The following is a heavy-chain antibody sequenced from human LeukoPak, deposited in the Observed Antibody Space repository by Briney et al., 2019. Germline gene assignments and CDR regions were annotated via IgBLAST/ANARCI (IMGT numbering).Heavy chain of an antibody. J-gene: IGHJ4*02. CDR2: IYYSGST. CDR3: ARVAPSSSSALDY. V-gene: IGHV4-59*01. CDR1: GGSISSYY. D-gene: IGHD6-6*01. Sequence: SETLSLTCTVSGGSISSYYWSWIRQPPGKGLEWIGYIYYSGSTNYNPSLKSRVTISVDTSKNQFSLKLSSVTAADTAVYYCARVAPSSSSALDYWGQGTLVTVSS.